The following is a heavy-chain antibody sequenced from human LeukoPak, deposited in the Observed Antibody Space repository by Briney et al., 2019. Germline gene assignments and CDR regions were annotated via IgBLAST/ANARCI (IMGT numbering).Heavy chain of an antibody. J-gene: IGHJ4*02. CDR3: ARVRGGSSMYDY. CDR1: GFTFSSYS. D-gene: IGHD1-26*01. CDR2: ISSSSYI. Sequence: GGSLRLSCAASGFTFSSYSMNWVRQAPGKGLEWVSSISSSSYIYYADSVKGRFTISRDNAKNSLYLQMNSLRAEDTAVYYCARVRGGSSMYDYWGQGTLVTVSS. V-gene: IGHV3-21*01.